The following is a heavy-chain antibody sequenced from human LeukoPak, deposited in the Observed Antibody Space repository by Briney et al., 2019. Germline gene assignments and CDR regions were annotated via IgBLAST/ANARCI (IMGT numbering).Heavy chain of an antibody. V-gene: IGHV3-9*01. J-gene: IGHJ4*02. CDR2: ISWNSGSI. D-gene: IGHD3-10*01. Sequence: GRSLRLSCAASGFTFDDYAMHWVRQAPGKGLEWVSGISWNSGSIGYADSVKGRSTIPRDNAKNSLYLQMNSLRAEDTALYYCAKDSHPWVRDPYFDYWGQGTLVTVSS. CDR3: AKDSHPWVRDPYFDY. CDR1: GFTFDDYA.